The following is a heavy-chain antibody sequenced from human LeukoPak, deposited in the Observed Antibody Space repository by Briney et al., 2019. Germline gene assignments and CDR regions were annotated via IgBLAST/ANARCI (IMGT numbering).Heavy chain of an antibody. CDR3: AKSGSTRWYLDY. J-gene: IGHJ4*02. CDR2: ILSDGSKE. D-gene: IGHD6-13*01. CDR1: GFTFSSYG. Sequence: PGGSLRLSCAASGFTFSSYGMHWVRQAPGKGLEWVAVILSDGSKEFYTDSVKGRFTISRDNSKNTLYLQMSSLRAEDAAVYYCAKSGSTRWYLDYWGQGTLVTVSS. V-gene: IGHV3-33*06.